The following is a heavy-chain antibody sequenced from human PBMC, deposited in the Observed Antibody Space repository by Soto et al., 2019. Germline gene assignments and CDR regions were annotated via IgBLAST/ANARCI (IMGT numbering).Heavy chain of an antibody. J-gene: IGHJ3*02. CDR2: ISSSGSTI. D-gene: IGHD3-22*01. CDR3: ARVVPATSPRYYDSSGRNAFDI. V-gene: IGHV3-48*03. CDR1: GFTFSSYE. Sequence: EVQLVESGGGLVQPGGSLRLSCAASGFTFSSYEMNWVRQAPGKGLEWVSYISSSGSTIYYADSVKGRFTISRDNAKNSLYLQMNSLRAEDTAVYYCARVVPATSPRYYDSSGRNAFDIWGQGTMVTVSS.